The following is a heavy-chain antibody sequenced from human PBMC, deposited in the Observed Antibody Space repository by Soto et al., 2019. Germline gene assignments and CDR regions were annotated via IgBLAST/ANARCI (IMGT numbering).Heavy chain of an antibody. CDR1: GFSLSTSGMC. D-gene: IGHD2-2*01. V-gene: IGHV2-70*11. CDR2: IDWDDDK. Sequence: GPTLVNTTQTLTLTCTFSGFSLSTSGMCVSWIRQPPGKALEWLARIDWDDDKYYSTSLKTRLTISKDTSKNQVVLTMTNMDPVDTATYYCARTKIGGYCSSTSCYEPHYYYYMDVWGKGTTVTVSS. CDR3: ARTKIGGYCSSTSCYEPHYYYYMDV. J-gene: IGHJ6*03.